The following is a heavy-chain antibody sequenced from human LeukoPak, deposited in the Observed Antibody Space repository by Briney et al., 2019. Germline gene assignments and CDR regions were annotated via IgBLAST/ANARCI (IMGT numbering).Heavy chain of an antibody. CDR3: VGYYYHSSGSDAFDI. D-gene: IGHD3-22*01. V-gene: IGHV3-23*01. Sequence: GGSLRLSCAASGFTFSSYAMRWVRQAPGKGLEWVSDISGSGGSTYYADSVKGRFTISRDNSKNTLYLQMNSLRAEDTAVYYCVGYYYHSSGSDAFDIWGQGTMVTVSS. CDR2: ISGSGGST. J-gene: IGHJ3*02. CDR1: GFTFSSYA.